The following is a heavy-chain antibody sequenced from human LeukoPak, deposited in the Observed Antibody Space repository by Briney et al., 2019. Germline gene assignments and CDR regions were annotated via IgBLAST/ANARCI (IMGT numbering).Heavy chain of an antibody. D-gene: IGHD3-10*01. CDR3: AKHYMGSSYNHGLDC. CDR2: IYYSGTT. V-gene: IGHV4-38-2*02. CDR1: GYSISSGYY. Sequence: SETLSLTCTVSGYSISSGYYWGWIRQPPGKGLEWIGSIYYSGTTYYNPSLKSRVTISVDTSKNQFSLKLSSVTAADTALYYCAKHYMGSSYNHGLDCWGQGTLVTVSS. J-gene: IGHJ4*02.